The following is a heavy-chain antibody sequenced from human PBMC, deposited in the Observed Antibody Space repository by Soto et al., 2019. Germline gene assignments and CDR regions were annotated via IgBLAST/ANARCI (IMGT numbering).Heavy chain of an antibody. CDR3: ASRGGGTQFDY. Sequence: EVQLLESGGGLVQPGGSLRLSCAASGFTFISYAMRWFREAPGKGLEWVSVISGSGGSTYYADSVKGRFSISRYNSTNTLYQPINSLRAEDTAVDYCASRGGGTQFDYWGQGNLVTVSS. J-gene: IGHJ4*02. V-gene: IGHV3-23*01. D-gene: IGHD1-26*01. CDR1: GFTFISYA. CDR2: ISGSGGST.